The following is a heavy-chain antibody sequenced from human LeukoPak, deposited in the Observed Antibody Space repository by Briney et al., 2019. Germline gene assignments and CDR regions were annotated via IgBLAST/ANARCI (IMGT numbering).Heavy chain of an antibody. V-gene: IGHV4-30-4*02. CDR3: ARDGYNSGYFDY. D-gene: IGHD5-24*01. J-gene: IGHJ4*02. CDR1: GASLSRVGSY. CDR2: IYYSRST. Sequence: SDTQSLTCTVSGASLSRVGSYWNSIRQPPGKGLEWDGYIYYSRSTSYSPSLKSLLTIAVDTSKKQFSLKLSSVTAADTAVYYCARDGYNSGYFDYWGQGTLVTVSS.